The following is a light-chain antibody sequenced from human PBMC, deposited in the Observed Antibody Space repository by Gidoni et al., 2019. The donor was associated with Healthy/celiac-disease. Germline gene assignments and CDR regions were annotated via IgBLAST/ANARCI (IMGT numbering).Light chain of an antibody. CDR3: QQYNNWPPTWT. Sequence: EIVMTQSPATLSVSPGERATLSCRASQSVSSNLAWYQQKPGQAPRLLIYGASTRATGIPARFSGSGSGTEFTLTISSLQSEDFAVYYCQQYNNWPPTWTFAQXTKVEIK. CDR1: QSVSSN. CDR2: GAS. V-gene: IGKV3D-15*01. J-gene: IGKJ1*01.